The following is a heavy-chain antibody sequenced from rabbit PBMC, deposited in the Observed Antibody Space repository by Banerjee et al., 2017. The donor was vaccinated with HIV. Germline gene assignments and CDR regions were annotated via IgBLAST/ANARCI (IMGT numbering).Heavy chain of an antibody. Sequence: QSLEESGGDLVKPGASLTLTCTASGLDFSSSYWICWVRQAPGKGLEWIACIYTGDGNTYYASWAKGRFTISKTSSTTVTLQMTSLTAADTATYFCARVGDYGFKLWGQGTLVTVS. CDR3: ARVGDYGFKL. CDR2: IYTGDGNT. CDR1: GLDFSSSYW. V-gene: IGHV1S40*01. D-gene: IGHD2-1*01. J-gene: IGHJ4*01.